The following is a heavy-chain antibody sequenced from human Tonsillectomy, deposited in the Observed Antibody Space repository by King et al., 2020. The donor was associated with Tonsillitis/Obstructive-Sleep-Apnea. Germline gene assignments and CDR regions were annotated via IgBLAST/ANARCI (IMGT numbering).Heavy chain of an antibody. CDR1: GYTFTSYD. J-gene: IGHJ6*03. V-gene: IGHV1-8*01. Sequence: VQLVESGAEVKKPGASVKVSCKASGYTFTSYDIIWVRQATGQGLEWMGWMNPSSGTTGYAQKFQGRVTMTRNTSKSTAYMELSSLRSEDTAVYYCARDHYDSSGYYMDVWGKGTTVTVSS. CDR3: ARDHYDSSGYYMDV. CDR2: MNPSSGTT. D-gene: IGHD3-22*01.